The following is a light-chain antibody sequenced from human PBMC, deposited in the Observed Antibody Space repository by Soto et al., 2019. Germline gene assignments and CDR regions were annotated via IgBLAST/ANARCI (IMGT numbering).Light chain of an antibody. Sequence: QSALTQPASVSGSPGQSITISCTGTSSDIGGYNLVSWYQQHPGEAPKLIIYQVTNRPSGVSNRFSGSKSGTSVSLAITGLRGEDEADYHCQSYDSSLTNAVFGGGTKLTVL. J-gene: IGLJ2*01. CDR3: QSYDSSLTNAV. CDR1: SSDIGGYNL. CDR2: QVT. V-gene: IGLV2-14*01.